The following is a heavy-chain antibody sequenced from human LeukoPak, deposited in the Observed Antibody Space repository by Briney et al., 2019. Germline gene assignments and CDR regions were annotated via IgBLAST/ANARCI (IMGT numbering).Heavy chain of an antibody. CDR1: GITLSNYG. D-gene: IGHD3-22*01. V-gene: IGHV3-23*01. CDR2: ISDSGGSA. Sequence: GGSLRLSCAVSGITLSNYGMTWVRQAPGKGLEWVAGISDSGGSANYADSVKGRFTISRDNAKNTLYLQMNSLRAEDTAVYFCAKRGVVIRVILVGFHKEAYYFDSWGQGVLVTVSS. J-gene: IGHJ4*02. CDR3: AKRGVVIRVILVGFHKEAYYFDS.